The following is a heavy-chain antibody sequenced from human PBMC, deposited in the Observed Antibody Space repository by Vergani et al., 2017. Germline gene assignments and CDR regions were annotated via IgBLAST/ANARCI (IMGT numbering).Heavy chain of an antibody. D-gene: IGHD1-14*01. CDR3: ARDLRLLYNRFDP. Sequence: QVHLVDSGGGVVQPGRSLRLSCAASGFTFNQYGMHWVRQAPGKGLEWVAFTWYDGNNKQYADSVKGRFTISRDNSKSTMYLQMNSLRDEDTGVYYCARDLRLLYNRFDPWGQGTLVTVSS. J-gene: IGHJ5*02. CDR1: GFTFNQYG. CDR2: TWYDGNNK. V-gene: IGHV3-33*01.